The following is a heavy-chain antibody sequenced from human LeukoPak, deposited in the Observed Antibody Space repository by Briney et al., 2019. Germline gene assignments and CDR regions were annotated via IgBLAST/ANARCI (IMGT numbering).Heavy chain of an antibody. J-gene: IGHJ4*02. CDR1: GGSFGGYY. Sequence: TSXXLXLTCAVYGGSFGGYYWRWIRQPPGKGLEWSGQIFHSGSTNYNGSLKSRVTISVDTSKKQFSLKLSSVTAADKAVYYCARTWIQLWLLYYWGQGTLVTVSS. D-gene: IGHD5-18*01. V-gene: IGHV4-34*12. CDR3: ARTWIQLWLLYY. CDR2: IFHSGST.